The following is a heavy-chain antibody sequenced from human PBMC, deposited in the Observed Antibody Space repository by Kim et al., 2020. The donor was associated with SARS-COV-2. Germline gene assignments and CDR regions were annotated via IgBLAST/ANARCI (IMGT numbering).Heavy chain of an antibody. Sequence: DYALSVKSRLNIDTDTSKTQFSLQLKSVTPEDTAVYYCAGGSQTGSWFDSWGQGTLVTVSS. V-gene: IGHV6-1*01. D-gene: IGHD1-1*01. CDR3: AGGSQTGSWFDS. J-gene: IGHJ5*01.